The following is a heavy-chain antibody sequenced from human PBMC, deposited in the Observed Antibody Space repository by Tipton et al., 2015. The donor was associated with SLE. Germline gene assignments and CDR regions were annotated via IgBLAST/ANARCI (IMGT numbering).Heavy chain of an antibody. Sequence: QVQLVQSGPEVKKPGASVKVSCKVSGYTITELSIHWVRQAPGEGLEWMGGFDPEDAETIYAQNFRGRVTMTEDTSTDTAYMELSSLRSEDTAVYYCAKESHTEYFYGMDVWGQGTTVTVSS. CDR3: AKESHTEYFYGMDV. J-gene: IGHJ6*02. CDR1: GYTITELS. V-gene: IGHV1-24*01. CDR2: FDPEDAET.